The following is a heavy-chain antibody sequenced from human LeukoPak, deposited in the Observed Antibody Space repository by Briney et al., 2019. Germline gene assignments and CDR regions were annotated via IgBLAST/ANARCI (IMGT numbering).Heavy chain of an antibody. CDR3: ARLLMVRDDY. CDR2: INPNSGGT. CDR1: GYIFTNYG. Sequence: ASVKVSCKASGYIFTNYGISWVRQAPGQGLEWMGWINPNSGGTNYAQKFQGRVTMTRDTSISTAYMELSRLRSDDTAVYYCARLLMVRDDYWGQGTLVTVSS. D-gene: IGHD3-10*01. V-gene: IGHV1-2*02. J-gene: IGHJ4*02.